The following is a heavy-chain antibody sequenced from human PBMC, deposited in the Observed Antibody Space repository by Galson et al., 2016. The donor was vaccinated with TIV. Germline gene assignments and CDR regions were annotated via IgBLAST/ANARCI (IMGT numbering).Heavy chain of an antibody. D-gene: IGHD3-16*01. CDR3: ARDRGGSGDFDY. Sequence: SVKVSCKASGYVFASHAMHWLRQAPGQRSEWMGWINVGNGDTKYSQRLQGRVTLSGDTFANTAYMELSSLRSEDTAMYYCARDRGGSGDFDYWGQGTLVTVSS. CDR2: INVGNGDT. V-gene: IGHV1-3*01. CDR1: GYVFASHA. J-gene: IGHJ4*02.